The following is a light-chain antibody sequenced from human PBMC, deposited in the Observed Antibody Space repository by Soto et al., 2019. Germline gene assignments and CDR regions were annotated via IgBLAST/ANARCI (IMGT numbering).Light chain of an antibody. CDR2: DVS. Sequence: DIQMTQSPSTLSASVGDRVTITCRASQNVNTWLAYYQHKPGKAPKLLLHDVSNRQSGVPSRFSGSVSGTEFTLTLSSMQSDDFATYFCHQYDSYRTFGQGTKVEIK. V-gene: IGKV1-5*01. J-gene: IGKJ1*01. CDR1: QNVNTW. CDR3: HQYDSYRT.